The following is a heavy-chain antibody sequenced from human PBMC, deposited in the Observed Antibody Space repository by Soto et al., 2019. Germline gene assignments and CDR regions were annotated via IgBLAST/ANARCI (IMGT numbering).Heavy chain of an antibody. CDR3: ARLVWSYGTWFDP. Sequence: SETLSLTCTVSGGSISSYYWSWIRQPPGKGREWIGYIYYSGSTNYNPSLKSRVTISVDTSKNQFSLKLSSVTAADTAVYYCARLVWSYGTWFDPWGQGTLVTVS. CDR1: GGSISSYY. J-gene: IGHJ5*02. CDR2: IYYSGST. V-gene: IGHV4-59*08. D-gene: IGHD5-18*01.